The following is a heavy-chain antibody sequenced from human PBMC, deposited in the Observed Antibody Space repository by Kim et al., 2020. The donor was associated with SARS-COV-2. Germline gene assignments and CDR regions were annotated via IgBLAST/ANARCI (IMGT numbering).Heavy chain of an antibody. CDR3: ARDGSNWNDRLRLSGMDV. Sequence: ASVKVSCKASGYTFTGYYMHWVRQAPGQGLEWMGWINPNSGGTNYAQKFQGRVTMTRDTSISTAYMELSRLRSDDTAVYYCARDGSNWNDRLRLSGMDVWGQGTTVTVSS. CDR1: GYTFTGYY. J-gene: IGHJ6*02. V-gene: IGHV1-2*02. D-gene: IGHD1-1*01. CDR2: INPNSGGT.